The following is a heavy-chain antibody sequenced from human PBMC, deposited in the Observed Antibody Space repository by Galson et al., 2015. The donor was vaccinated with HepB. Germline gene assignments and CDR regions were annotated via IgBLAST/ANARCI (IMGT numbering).Heavy chain of an antibody. CDR2: ISGSGGST. Sequence: SLRLSCAASGSTFSSYAMSWVRQAPGKGLEWVSAISGSGGSTYYADSVKGRFTISRDNSKNTLYLQMNSLRAEDTAVYYCARRPSGARAASDYWGQGTLVTVSS. V-gene: IGHV3-23*01. J-gene: IGHJ4*02. D-gene: IGHD3-10*01. CDR1: GSTFSSYA. CDR3: ARRPSGARAASDY.